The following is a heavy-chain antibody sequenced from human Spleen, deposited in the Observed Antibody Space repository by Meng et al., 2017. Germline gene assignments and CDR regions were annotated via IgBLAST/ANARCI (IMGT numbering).Heavy chain of an antibody. D-gene: IGHD3-22*01. CDR3: ARDLSGDSNNY. Sequence: ASVKVSCKASGYTFTDFYMHWVRQAPGQGLERMGWISGYNGNTNYAQKFQGRVTMITDTSTTTAYMELRSLRSDDTAVYYCARDLSGDSNNYWGQGTLVTVSS. CDR1: GYTFTDFY. J-gene: IGHJ4*02. CDR2: ISGYNGNT. V-gene: IGHV1-18*04.